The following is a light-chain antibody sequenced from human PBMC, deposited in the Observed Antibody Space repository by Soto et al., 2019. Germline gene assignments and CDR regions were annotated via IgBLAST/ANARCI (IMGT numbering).Light chain of an antibody. CDR1: SSDVGGYKY. V-gene: IGLV2-8*01. CDR3: SSYAGINNLGV. J-gene: IGLJ1*01. CDR2: EVN. Sequence: QSALTQPPSXXXXXXXXXXISCTGTSSDVGGYKYVSWYQQHPGKAPKLMIFEVNKRPSGVPDRFSGSKSGNTASLTVSGLQAEDEADYYCSSYAGINNLGVFGTGTKLTVL.